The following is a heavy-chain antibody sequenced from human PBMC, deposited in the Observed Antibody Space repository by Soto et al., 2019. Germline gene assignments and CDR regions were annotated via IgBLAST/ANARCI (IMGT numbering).Heavy chain of an antibody. CDR1: GFTFSSYG. Sequence: GGSLRLSCAASGFTFSSYGMQWVRQAPGKGLEWVAVIWYDGSNKYYADSVKGRFTISRDNSKNTLYLQMNSLRAEDTAVYYCARDLHAFDIWGQGTMVTVSS. CDR3: ARDLHAFDI. V-gene: IGHV3-33*01. CDR2: IWYDGSNK. J-gene: IGHJ3*02.